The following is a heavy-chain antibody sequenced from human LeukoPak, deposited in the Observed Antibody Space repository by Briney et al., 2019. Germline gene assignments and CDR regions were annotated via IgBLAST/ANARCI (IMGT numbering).Heavy chain of an antibody. J-gene: IGHJ4*02. CDR2: IYHSGST. CDR1: GYSISSGYY. CDR3: ASFSDSWPSGYYFDY. Sequence: SETLSLTCTVSGYSISSGYYWGWIRQPPGKGLEWIGSIYHSGSTYYNPSLKSRVTISVDTSKNQFSLKLSSVTAADTAVYYCASFSDSWPSGYYFDYWGQGTLVTVSS. V-gene: IGHV4-38-2*02. D-gene: IGHD2/OR15-2a*01.